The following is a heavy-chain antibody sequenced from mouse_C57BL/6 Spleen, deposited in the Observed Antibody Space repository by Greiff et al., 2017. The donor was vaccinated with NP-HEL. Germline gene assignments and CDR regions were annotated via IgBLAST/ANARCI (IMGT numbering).Heavy chain of an antibody. V-gene: IGHV1-50*01. CDR3: ARTCYYYGSRGYFDV. CDR2: IDPSDSYT. J-gene: IGHJ1*03. D-gene: IGHD1-1*01. Sequence: QVQLQQSGAELVKPGASVKLSCKASGYTFTSYWMQWVKQRPGQGLEWIGEIDPSDSYTNYNQKFKGKATLTVDTSSSTAYMQLSSLTSEDSAVYYCARTCYYYGSRGYFDVWGTGTTVTVSS. CDR1: GYTFTSYW.